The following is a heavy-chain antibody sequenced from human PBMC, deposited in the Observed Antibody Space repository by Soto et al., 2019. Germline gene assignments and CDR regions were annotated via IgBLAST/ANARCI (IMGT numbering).Heavy chain of an antibody. CDR1: GFIFSSYG. V-gene: IGHV3-30*03. Sequence: QVQLVESGGGVVQPGRSLRLSCAASGFIFSSYGMHWVRQAPGKGLEWVAVISYDGSNKYYADSVKGRFTISRDNSKNTLYLQMNSLRAEDTAVYYRPISLGYNIHRSYYYCMHVWGQGTTVTVSS. D-gene: IGHD1-20*01. CDR2: ISYDGSNK. J-gene: IGHJ6*02. CDR3: PISLGYNIHRSYYYCMHV.